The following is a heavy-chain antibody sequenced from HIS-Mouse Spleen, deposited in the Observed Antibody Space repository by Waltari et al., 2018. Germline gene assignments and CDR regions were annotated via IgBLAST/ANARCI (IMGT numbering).Heavy chain of an antibody. CDR1: GYSISSGYY. V-gene: IGHV4-38-2*02. CDR3: ARDLGGGSYFDY. CDR2: IYHSGRT. D-gene: IGHD1-26*01. Sequence: QVQLQESGPGLVKPSETLSLTCTVSGYSISSGYYWGWIRQPPGKGLEWIGSIYHSGRTYYNPSLKSRVTISVDTSKNQFSLKLSSVTAADTAVYYCARDLGGGSYFDYWGQGTLVTVSS. J-gene: IGHJ4*02.